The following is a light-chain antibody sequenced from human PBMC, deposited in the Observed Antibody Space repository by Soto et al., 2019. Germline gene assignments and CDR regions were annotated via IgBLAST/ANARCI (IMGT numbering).Light chain of an antibody. CDR2: DAS. Sequence: EIVLTQSPGTLSLSPGERATLSCRASQSVSSSYLAWYQQKPGQAPRLLIYDASNRATGIPARFSGSGSGTDFTLTISSLEPEDFAVYYCQQRSNWLMYTFGQGTKVDIK. CDR1: QSVSSSY. V-gene: IGKV3D-20*02. J-gene: IGKJ2*01. CDR3: QQRSNWLMYT.